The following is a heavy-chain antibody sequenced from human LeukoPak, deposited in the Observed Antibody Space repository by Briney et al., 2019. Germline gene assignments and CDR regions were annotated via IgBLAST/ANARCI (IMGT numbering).Heavy chain of an antibody. Sequence: ASVKVSCKVSGYTLTELSMHGVRQAPGKGLGWRGGFDPEDGETIYAQKFQGRVTMTEDTSTDTAYMELSSLRPEDTAVYYCATSKGLGSYGDLFDYWGQGTLVTVSS. CDR1: GYTLTELS. J-gene: IGHJ4*02. CDR3: ATSKGLGSYGDLFDY. D-gene: IGHD4-17*01. V-gene: IGHV1-24*01. CDR2: FDPEDGET.